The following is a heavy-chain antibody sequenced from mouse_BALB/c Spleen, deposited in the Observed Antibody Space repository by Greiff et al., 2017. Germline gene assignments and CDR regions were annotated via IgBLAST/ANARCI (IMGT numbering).Heavy chain of an antibody. D-gene: IGHD2-4*01. CDR1: GFTFSSFG. CDR2: ISSGSSTI. Sequence: EVQGVESGGGLVQPGGSRKLSCAASGFTFSSFGMHWVRQAPEKGLEWVAYISSGSSTIYYADTVKGRFTISRDNPKNTLFLQMTSLRSEDTAMYYCARSEITTRAMDYWGQGTSVTVSS. J-gene: IGHJ4*01. V-gene: IGHV5-17*02. CDR3: ARSEITTRAMDY.